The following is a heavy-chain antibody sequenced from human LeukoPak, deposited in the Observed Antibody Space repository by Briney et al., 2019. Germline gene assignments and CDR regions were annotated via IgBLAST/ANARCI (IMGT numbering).Heavy chain of an antibody. Sequence: SETLSLTCTVSGGSISSSSYYWGWIRQPPGKGLEWIGSIYYSGSTYYNPPLKSRVTISVDTSKNQFSLKLSSVTAADTAVYYCARGLRAQRYYYYGMDVWGQGTTVTVSS. D-gene: IGHD3-16*01. CDR3: ARGLRAQRYYYYGMDV. CDR2: IYYSGST. V-gene: IGHV4-39*07. CDR1: GGSISSSSYY. J-gene: IGHJ6*02.